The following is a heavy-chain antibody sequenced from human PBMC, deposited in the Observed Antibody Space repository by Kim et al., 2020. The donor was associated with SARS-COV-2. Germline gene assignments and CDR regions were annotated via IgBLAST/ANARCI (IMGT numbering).Heavy chain of an antibody. Sequence: SETLSLTCAVYGGSFSDYNWSWIRQPPGKGPEWIGEINHSGSTSHSPSLKSRVTISVDTSKSQFSLRLKSMTAADTALYYCARGRAGVVPAPVLGLGPYYDYYAMDFWGQGTAVAVSS. D-gene: IGHD2-2*02. CDR3: ARGRAGVVPAPVLGLGPYYDYYAMDF. J-gene: IGHJ6*02. V-gene: IGHV4-34*01. CDR2: INHSGST. CDR1: GGSFSDYN.